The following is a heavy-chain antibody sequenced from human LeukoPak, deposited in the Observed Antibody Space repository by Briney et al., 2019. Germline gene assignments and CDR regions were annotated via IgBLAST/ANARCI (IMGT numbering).Heavy chain of an antibody. Sequence: ASVKVSCKASGYTFTGYYMHWVRQAPGQGLEWMGWINPNSGGTNYAQKFQGRVTMTRDTSISTAYMELSRLRSDDTAVYYCARGRGYSGYGLGDYWGQGTLVTVSS. CDR1: GYTFTGYY. J-gene: IGHJ4*02. V-gene: IGHV1-2*02. CDR2: INPNSGGT. D-gene: IGHD5-12*01. CDR3: ARGRGYSGYGLGDY.